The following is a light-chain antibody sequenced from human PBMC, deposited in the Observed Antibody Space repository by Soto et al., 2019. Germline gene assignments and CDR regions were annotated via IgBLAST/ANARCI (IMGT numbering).Light chain of an antibody. V-gene: IGKV1-5*03. CDR3: QQYNNYWT. Sequence: DIQMTQSPSTLSASVGDRVTITCRASQSISSYLAWYQQKPGKAPNLLIYKASNLESGVPSRFSGSGSGTEFTLTISSLKPDDFATYYCQQYNNYWTVGQGTKWDIK. CDR1: QSISSY. CDR2: KAS. J-gene: IGKJ1*01.